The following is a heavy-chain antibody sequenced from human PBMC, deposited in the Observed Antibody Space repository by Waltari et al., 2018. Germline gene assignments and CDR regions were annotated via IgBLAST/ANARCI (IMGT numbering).Heavy chain of an antibody. CDR2: IYYSGST. V-gene: IGHV4-59*01. CDR3: ARGLGVATIHNFDY. CDR1: GGSISSYY. D-gene: IGHD5-12*01. Sequence: QVQLQESGPGLVKPSETLSLTCTVPGGSISSYYWSWIRQPPGKGLEWIGYIYYSGSTNYNPSLKSRVTISVDTSKNQFSLKLSSVTAADTAVYYCARGLGVATIHNFDYWGQGTLVTVSS. J-gene: IGHJ4*02.